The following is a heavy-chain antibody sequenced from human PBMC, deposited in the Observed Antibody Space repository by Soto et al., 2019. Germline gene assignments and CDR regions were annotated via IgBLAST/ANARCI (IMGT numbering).Heavy chain of an antibody. D-gene: IGHD5-18*01. CDR1: GGSFSGYY. Sequence: PSETLSLTCAVYGGSFSGYYWSWIRQPPGKGLEWIGEINHSGSTNYNPSLKSRVTISVDTSKNQFSLKLSSVAAADTAVYYCARGGRVGYSYAKSRDWFDPWGQGTLVTVSS. V-gene: IGHV4-34*01. CDR3: ARGGRVGYSYAKSRDWFDP. CDR2: INHSGST. J-gene: IGHJ5*02.